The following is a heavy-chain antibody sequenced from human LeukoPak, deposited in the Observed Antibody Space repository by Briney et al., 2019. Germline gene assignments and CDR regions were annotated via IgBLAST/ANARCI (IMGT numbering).Heavy chain of an antibody. J-gene: IGHJ5*02. CDR1: GGSISSYY. Sequence: PSETLSLTCTVSGGSISSYYWSWIRQPPGKGLEWIGYIYYSGSTNYNPSLKSRVTISVDTSKNQFPLKLSSVTAADTAVYYCARDCGYDYRHGFDPWGQGTLVTVSS. V-gene: IGHV4-59*01. CDR2: IYYSGST. D-gene: IGHD5-12*01. CDR3: ARDCGYDYRHGFDP.